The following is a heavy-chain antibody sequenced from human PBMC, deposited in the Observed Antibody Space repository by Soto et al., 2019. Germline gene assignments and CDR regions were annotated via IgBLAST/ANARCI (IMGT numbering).Heavy chain of an antibody. CDR2: INAANGNT. Sequence: QVQLVQSGAEVKKTGASVKVSCKASGYTFTGYAIHWVRQAPGQRLEWMGWINAANGNTKYSQRFQGRVTITRDTSASTAYMELNSLRSEDTAVYYCAGRLTTMIVGPTYFDSWGQGTLVTVSS. CDR1: GYTFTGYA. V-gene: IGHV1-3*01. D-gene: IGHD3-22*01. J-gene: IGHJ4*02. CDR3: AGRLTTMIVGPTYFDS.